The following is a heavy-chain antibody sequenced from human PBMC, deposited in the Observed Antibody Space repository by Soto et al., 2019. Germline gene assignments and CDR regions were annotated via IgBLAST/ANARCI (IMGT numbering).Heavy chain of an antibody. J-gene: IGHJ4*02. CDR3: ARGYCTNGVCLTFDY. CDR1: GGSISSGGYS. CDR2: IYHSGST. D-gene: IGHD2-8*01. V-gene: IGHV4-30-2*01. Sequence: QLQLQESGSGLVKPSQTLSLTCAVSGGSISSGGYSWSWIRQPPGKGLEWIGYIYHSGSTYYNPSLKSRVTISVDRAKNQFSLKLSSVTAADTAVYYCARGYCTNGVCLTFDYWGQGTLVTVSS.